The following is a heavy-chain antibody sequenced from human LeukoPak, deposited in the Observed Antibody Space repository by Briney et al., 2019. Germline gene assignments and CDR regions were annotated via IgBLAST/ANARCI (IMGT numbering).Heavy chain of an antibody. J-gene: IGHJ4*02. Sequence: GGSLRLSCAASGFTFSSYAMSWVRQAPGKGLEWVSAISGSGGSTYYADSVKGRFTISRDNSKNTLYLQMNSLRAEDTAVYYCAKSASMIVVVIISYFVDWGQGTLVTVSS. CDR3: AKSASMIVVVIISYFVD. CDR2: ISGSGGST. V-gene: IGHV3-23*01. D-gene: IGHD3-22*01. CDR1: GFTFSSYA.